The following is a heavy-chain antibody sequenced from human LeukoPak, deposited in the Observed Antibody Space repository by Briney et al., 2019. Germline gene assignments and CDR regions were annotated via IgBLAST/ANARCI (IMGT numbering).Heavy chain of an antibody. D-gene: IGHD6-13*01. J-gene: IGHJ6*02. CDR3: AIHIGYSSRGYYYYYGMDV. V-gene: IGHV1-8*01. Sequence: MPWMNPNSGNTGYAQKFQGRVTMTRNTSISTAYMELSSLRSEDTAVYYCAIHIGYSSRGYYYYYGMDVWGQGTTVTVSS. CDR2: MNPNSGNT.